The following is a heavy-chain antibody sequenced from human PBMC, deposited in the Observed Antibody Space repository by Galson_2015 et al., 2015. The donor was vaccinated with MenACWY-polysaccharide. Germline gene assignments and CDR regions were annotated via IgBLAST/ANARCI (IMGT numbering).Heavy chain of an antibody. CDR2: VIPGLDKP. J-gene: IGHJ3*02. CDR1: GGSFSTFS. V-gene: IGHV1-69*02. D-gene: IGHD3-16*01. Sequence: SVKVSCKASGGSFSTFSFNWVRQAPGQGLEWMGRVIPGLDKPNYAQKFQGRATITADNSTGTAYMELSSLRSEDTAVYYCASLLGEAPAQTGAFDIWGQGAVVTVSS. CDR3: ASLLGEAPAQTGAFDI.